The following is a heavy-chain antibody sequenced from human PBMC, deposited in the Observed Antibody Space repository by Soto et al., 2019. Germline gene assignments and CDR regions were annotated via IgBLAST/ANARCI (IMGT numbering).Heavy chain of an antibody. V-gene: IGHV3-23*01. CDR3: PKKIRGGFWFGEPGDAFAA. CDR2: IIGSGGSS. CDR1: GFIFSSYP. J-gene: IGHJ3*01. D-gene: IGHD3-10*01. Sequence: GGSLRLSCTASGFIFSSYPMCWVRQAPGKGLEWVSGIIGSGGSSYYAGSVKGRFTISRDNSKHTLDLQMNSLRADDTAIYYCPKKIRGGFWFGEPGDAFAAWGKG.